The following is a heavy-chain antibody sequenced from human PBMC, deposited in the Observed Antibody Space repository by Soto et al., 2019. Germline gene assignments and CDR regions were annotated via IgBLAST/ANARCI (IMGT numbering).Heavy chain of an antibody. CDR3: ARGIAPYYFDY. CDR1: GYIFSSYA. J-gene: IGHJ4*02. CDR2: INAGNGNT. Sequence: ASVKVSCKASGYIFSSYAMHWVRQAPGQRLEWMGWINAGNGNTKYSQKFQGRVTITRDTSASTAYMELSSLRSEDTAVYYCARGIAPYYFDYWGQGTLVTVS. V-gene: IGHV1-3*01. D-gene: IGHD6-13*01.